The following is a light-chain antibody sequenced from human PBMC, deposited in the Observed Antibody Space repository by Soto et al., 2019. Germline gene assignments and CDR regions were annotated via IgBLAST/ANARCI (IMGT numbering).Light chain of an antibody. CDR3: SSYTSGSTYV. J-gene: IGLJ1*01. Sequence: QYVLTQPASVSGSPGQSNPISCTGTSSDVGGYNYVSWYQQHPGKAPELMIYDVSSRPSGVSSRFSGSKSGNTASLTISGLLPEDEADYYCSSYTSGSTYVFGTGTKVTVL. CDR1: SSDVGGYNY. V-gene: IGLV2-14*03. CDR2: DVS.